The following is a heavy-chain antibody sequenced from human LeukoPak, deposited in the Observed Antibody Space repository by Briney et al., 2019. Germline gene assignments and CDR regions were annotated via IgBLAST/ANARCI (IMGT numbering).Heavy chain of an antibody. J-gene: IGHJ4*02. Sequence: GGSLRLSCVASAFTFRTYSMHWVRQAPGKGLEWVSSISGSTSYIYYADSVRGRFTISRDNAKNSPYLQMNSLRAEDTAVYYCARGSDFVWGSYRPYFDYWGQGTLVTVSS. CDR3: ARGSDFVWGSYRPYFDY. CDR2: ISGSTSYI. CDR1: AFTFRTYS. D-gene: IGHD3-16*02. V-gene: IGHV3-21*01.